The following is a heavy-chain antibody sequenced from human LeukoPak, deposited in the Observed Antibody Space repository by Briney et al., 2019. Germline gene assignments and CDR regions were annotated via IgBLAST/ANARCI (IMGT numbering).Heavy chain of an antibody. Sequence: SETLSLTCTVSGGSISSSSYYWGWIRQPPGKGLEWIGSIYYSGSTYYNPSLKSRVTISVDTSKNQLSLKLSSVTAADTAVYYCARGFIAARDYFDYWGQGTLVTVSS. V-gene: IGHV4-39*07. CDR2: IYYSGST. D-gene: IGHD6-6*01. CDR1: GGSISSSSYY. CDR3: ARGFIAARDYFDY. J-gene: IGHJ4*02.